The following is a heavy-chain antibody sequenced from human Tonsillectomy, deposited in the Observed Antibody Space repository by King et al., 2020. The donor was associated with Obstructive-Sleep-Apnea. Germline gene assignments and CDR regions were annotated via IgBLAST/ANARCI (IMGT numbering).Heavy chain of an antibody. CDR1: EFTFSNYY. CDR3: TRDYASTGTTGYYGIDY. Sequence: VQLVESGGGLVQPGGSLRLSCAASEFTFSNYYMSWVRQAPGKGREWLANIRQDGSDKYYVDSVKGRFTISRDNAKNSLYLQMNSLRAEDTAVYYCTRDYASTGTTGYYGIDYWGQGTLVTVSS. J-gene: IGHJ4*02. V-gene: IGHV3-7*01. D-gene: IGHD3-9*01. CDR2: IRQDGSDK.